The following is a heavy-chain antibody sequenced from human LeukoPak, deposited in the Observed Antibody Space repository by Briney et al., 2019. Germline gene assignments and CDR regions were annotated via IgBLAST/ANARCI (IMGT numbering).Heavy chain of an antibody. J-gene: IGHJ5*02. Sequence: GASVKVSCKASGYSFTSHYMHWVRQAPGQGLEWLGLINPTGSSTLYAQKFQGRVTVTRDMSTTTDYMELSSLRSDDTAVYYCERDNSVGDVAWWFDPWGQGTLVTVSS. CDR3: ERDNSVGDVAWWFDP. V-gene: IGHV1-46*01. CDR2: INPTGSST. CDR1: GYSFTSHY. D-gene: IGHD1-26*01.